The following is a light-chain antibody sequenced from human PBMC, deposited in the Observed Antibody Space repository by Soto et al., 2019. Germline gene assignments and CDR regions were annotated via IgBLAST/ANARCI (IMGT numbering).Light chain of an antibody. Sequence: EIVLTQSPATLSLSPGERATLSCRASQSLSSYLAWYQQKPGQAPRLLIYDASNRATGIPARFSGSGSGTEFTLTISSLEPEDFAVYYCQQRSNWPRTFGGGTEVEIK. CDR1: QSLSSY. V-gene: IGKV3-11*01. CDR3: QQRSNWPRT. CDR2: DAS. J-gene: IGKJ4*01.